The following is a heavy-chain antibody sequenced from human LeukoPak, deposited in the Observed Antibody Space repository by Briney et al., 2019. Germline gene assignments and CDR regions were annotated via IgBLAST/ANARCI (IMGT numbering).Heavy chain of an antibody. CDR3: AREGTIFGVVRLDY. V-gene: IGHV3-74*01. CDR2: INSDGSST. J-gene: IGHJ4*02. CDR1: GINIRSNW. D-gene: IGHD3-3*01. Sequence: TGGSLRLSCAAPGINIRSNWMHWVRQAPGKGLVWVSRINSDGSSTSYADSVKGRFTISRDNAKNTLYLQMNSLRAEDTAVYYCAREGTIFGVVRLDYWGQGTLVTVSS.